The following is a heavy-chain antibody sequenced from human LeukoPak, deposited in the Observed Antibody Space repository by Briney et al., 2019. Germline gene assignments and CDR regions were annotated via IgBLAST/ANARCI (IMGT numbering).Heavy chain of an antibody. CDR1: GFTFSSYA. CDR3: AKGVRGVIAYYFDF. V-gene: IGHV3-30*04. Sequence: GRSLRLSCAASGFTFSSYAMHWVRQAPGKGLEWVAVISSDGSDKYYADSGKGRFTISRDNSKNQLYLQINSLRTEDTAVYYCAKGVRGVIAYYFDFWGQGTLVTVSS. D-gene: IGHD3-10*01. CDR2: ISSDGSDK. J-gene: IGHJ4*02.